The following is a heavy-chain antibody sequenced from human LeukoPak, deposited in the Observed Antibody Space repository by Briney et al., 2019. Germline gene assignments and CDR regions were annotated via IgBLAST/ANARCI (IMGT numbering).Heavy chain of an antibody. V-gene: IGHV3-23*01. CDR3: ARSREGCSGICEFDY. CDR2: ISGSGGST. CDR1: GFTFSSYA. J-gene: IGHJ4*02. Sequence: GGSLRLSCAASGFTFSSYAMSWVRQAPGKGLEWVSAISGSGGSTNYVDSVKGRFTISRDNSKNTLYLQMNSLRAEDTAVYYCARSREGCSGICEFDYWGQGTLVTVSS. D-gene: IGHD1-26*01.